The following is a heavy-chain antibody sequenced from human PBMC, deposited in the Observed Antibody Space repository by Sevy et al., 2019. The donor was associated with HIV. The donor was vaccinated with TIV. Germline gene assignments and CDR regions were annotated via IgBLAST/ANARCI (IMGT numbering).Heavy chain of an antibody. Sequence: GESLKISCAASGFIFSSNAMHWVRQAPGKGLEWVSVISYDGSNKEYADSVKGRFTISRDNAKNTLYLQMNSPRPEDTAVYYCARVPGAVIAAGPYHFDYWGHGTLITVSS. V-gene: IGHV3-30*04. CDR1: GFIFSSNA. CDR2: ISYDGSNK. D-gene: IGHD6-13*01. J-gene: IGHJ4*01. CDR3: ARVPGAVIAAGPYHFDY.